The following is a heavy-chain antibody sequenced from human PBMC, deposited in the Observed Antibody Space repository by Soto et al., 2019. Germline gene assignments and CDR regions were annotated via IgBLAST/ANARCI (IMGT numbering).Heavy chain of an antibody. CDR1: SDSISSGYY. CDR3: ARRGSRSSSALPSYDY. V-gene: IGHV4-38-2*01. J-gene: IGHJ4*02. CDR2: IFHSGTP. D-gene: IGHD3-22*01. Sequence: SETMSLTCAVSSDSISSGYYCDWIRQPPGKGLEWIGSIFHSGTPYYNPSLKSRLTISMDTSKTQFSLKLTSVTAADTAVYYCARRGSRSSSALPSYDYWGRGILVTVSS.